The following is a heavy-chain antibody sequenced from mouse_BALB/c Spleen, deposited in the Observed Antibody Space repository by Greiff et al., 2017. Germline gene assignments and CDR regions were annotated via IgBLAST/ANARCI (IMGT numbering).Heavy chain of an antibody. CDR3: ARMGYGNHPFAY. J-gene: IGHJ3*01. CDR2: IYPGDGDT. Sequence: QVQLQQSGAELVRPGSSVKISCKASGYAFSSYWMNWVKQRPGQGLEWIGQIYPGDGDTNYNGKFKGKATLTADKSSSTAYMQLSSLTSEDSAVYFCARMGYGNHPFAYWGRGTLVTVSA. V-gene: IGHV1-80*01. D-gene: IGHD2-1*01. CDR1: GYAFSSYW.